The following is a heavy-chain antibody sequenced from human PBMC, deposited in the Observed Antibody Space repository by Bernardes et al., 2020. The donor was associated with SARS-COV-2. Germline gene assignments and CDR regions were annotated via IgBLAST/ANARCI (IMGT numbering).Heavy chain of an antibody. CDR3: AKDQGYWGKFGL. V-gene: IGHV3-30*02. CDR1: GFTFTVNG. J-gene: IGHJ2*01. Sequence: GGSLRLSCAASGFTFTVNGMHWFRQAPGKGLEWVAFLSQDATHKIYADSVKGRFTISRDISKTTLYLQMNGLRPEDTAIYFCAKDQGYWGKFGLWDRGTLVTVSS. CDR2: LSQDATHK. D-gene: IGHD7-27*01.